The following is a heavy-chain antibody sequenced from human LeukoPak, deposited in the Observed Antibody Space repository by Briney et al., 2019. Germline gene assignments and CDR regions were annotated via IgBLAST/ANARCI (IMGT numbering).Heavy chain of an antibody. D-gene: IGHD4-23*01. Sequence: ASVKVSCKASGYTFTNYYMHWVRQAPGQGLEWMGIINPSGGSASYAQKFQGRVTMTRDTFTSTVYMELSSLRSEDTAVYYCARDMAYGGNSDFDYWGQGTLVTVSS. CDR2: INPSGGSA. CDR1: GYTFTNYY. V-gene: IGHV1-46*01. J-gene: IGHJ4*02. CDR3: ARDMAYGGNSDFDY.